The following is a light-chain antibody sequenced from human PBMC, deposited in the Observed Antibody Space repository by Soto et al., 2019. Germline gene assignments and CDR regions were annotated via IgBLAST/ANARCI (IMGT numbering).Light chain of an antibody. V-gene: IGLV2-14*03. CDR2: DVS. J-gene: IGLJ2*01. CDR1: NSDIGGYNY. Sequence: QSALTQPASVSGSPGQSITISCTGTNSDIGGYNYVSWYQQHPGKAPKLMIYDVSNRPSGVSYRFSGSKSGNTSSLTISGLQAEDEADYYCSSYTSRSTLGVFGVGTKLTVL. CDR3: SSYTSRSTLGV.